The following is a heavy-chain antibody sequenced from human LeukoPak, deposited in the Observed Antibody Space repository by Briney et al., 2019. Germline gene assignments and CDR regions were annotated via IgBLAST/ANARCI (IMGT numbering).Heavy chain of an antibody. J-gene: IGHJ4*02. Sequence: GGSLRLSCVASGLPLCDFAMHWVRQAPGPGLEWVSLISGDGVSTFFADSVKGRFSISRDNSKNSLFLEMSSLRTEDTAMYYCARESGEFDYWGQGTLVAVSS. CDR2: ISGDGVST. CDR3: ARESGEFDY. V-gene: IGHV3-43*02. CDR1: GLPLCDFA.